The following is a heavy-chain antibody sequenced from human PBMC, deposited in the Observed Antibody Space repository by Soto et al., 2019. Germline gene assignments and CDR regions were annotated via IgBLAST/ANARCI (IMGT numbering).Heavy chain of an antibody. CDR1: GYTFTSYG. Sequence: GASVKVSCKASGYTFTSYGISWVRQAPGQGLEWMGWISAYNGNTNHAQKLQGRVTMTTDTSTSTAYMELRSLRSDDTAVYYCARDTAMRDYDFLADIKEFDYWGQGTLVTVSS. V-gene: IGHV1-18*04. D-gene: IGHD3-3*01. CDR3: ARDTAMRDYDFLADIKEFDY. CDR2: ISAYNGNT. J-gene: IGHJ4*02.